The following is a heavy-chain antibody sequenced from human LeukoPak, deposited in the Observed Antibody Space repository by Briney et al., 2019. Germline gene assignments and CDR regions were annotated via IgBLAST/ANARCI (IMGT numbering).Heavy chain of an antibody. V-gene: IGHV3-30*18. D-gene: IGHD3-10*01. Sequence: GRSLRLSCAASGFTFSSYGMHWVRQAPGKGLEWVAVISYDGSNKYYADSVKGRFTISRDNSKNTLYLQMNSLRAEDTAVYYCAKVRMVRGVMVVEEGGQGTLVTVSS. CDR2: ISYDGSNK. CDR3: AKVRMVRGVMVVEE. J-gene: IGHJ4*02. CDR1: GFTFSSYG.